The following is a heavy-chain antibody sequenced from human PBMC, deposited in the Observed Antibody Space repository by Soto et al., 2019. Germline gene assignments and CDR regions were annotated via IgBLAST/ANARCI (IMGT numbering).Heavy chain of an antibody. V-gene: IGHV4-34*01. CDR3: ARGFIQYCSGGSCYPRSPKYFQH. CDR1: GGSFSGYY. CDR2: INHSGST. D-gene: IGHD2-15*01. Sequence: SETLSLTCAVYGGSFSGYYWSWIRQPPGKGLEWIGEINHSGSTNYNPSLKSRVTISVDTSKNQFSLKLSSVTAADTAVYYCARGFIQYCSGGSCYPRSPKYFQHWGQGTLVTVSS. J-gene: IGHJ1*01.